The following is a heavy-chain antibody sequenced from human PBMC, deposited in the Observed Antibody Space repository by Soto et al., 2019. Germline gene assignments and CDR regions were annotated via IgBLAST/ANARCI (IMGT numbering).Heavy chain of an antibody. CDR1: GGTFSSYT. CDR3: ARGVGSGSYYNQYNWFDP. CDR2: IIPILGIA. V-gene: IGHV1-69*02. D-gene: IGHD3-10*01. Sequence: ASVKVSCKASGGTFSSYTISWVRQAPGQGLEWMGRIIPILGIANYAQKFQGRVTITADKSTSTAYMELSSLRSDDTAVYYCARGVGSGSYYNQYNWFDPWGQGTLVTVSS. J-gene: IGHJ5*02.